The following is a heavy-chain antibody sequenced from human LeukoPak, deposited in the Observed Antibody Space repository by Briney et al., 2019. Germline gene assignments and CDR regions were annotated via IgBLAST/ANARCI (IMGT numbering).Heavy chain of an antibody. J-gene: IGHJ4*02. V-gene: IGHV3-30*02. D-gene: IGHD2-21*01. CDR1: GFTFTSYG. CDR3: ARDPPGWVGDLDY. CDR2: IRNDGGYQ. Sequence: GGPLRLSCAASGFTFTSYGMHWVRQAPGKGLEWVAIIRNDGGYQWYAESVKGRFTISRDNSKNTLYLQMNSLRAEDTAVYYCARDPPGWVGDLDYWGQGTLVTVSS.